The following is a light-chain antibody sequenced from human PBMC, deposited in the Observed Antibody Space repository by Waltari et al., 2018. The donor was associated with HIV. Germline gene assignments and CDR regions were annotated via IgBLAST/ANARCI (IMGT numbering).Light chain of an antibody. V-gene: IGKV3-20*01. J-gene: IGKJ2*01. Sequence: ENVLTQSPGTLSLSPGARATLSCRASQSVSSSYLVWYQQKPGQAPRLLIYGASSRATGIPDRFSGSGSGTDFTLTIRRLEPEDFAVYYCQQFGSSPYTFGQGTKLEIK. CDR1: QSVSSSY. CDR3: QQFGSSPYT. CDR2: GAS.